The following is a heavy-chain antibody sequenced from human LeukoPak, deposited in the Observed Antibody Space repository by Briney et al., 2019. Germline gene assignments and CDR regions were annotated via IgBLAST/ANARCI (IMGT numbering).Heavy chain of an antibody. J-gene: IGHJ4*02. CDR1: GGSISSYY. CDR2: INYSGST. CDR3: ARASVTTWDYFDY. Sequence: SETLSLTCTVSGGSISSYYWSWIRQPPWKGLEWIGYINYSGSTNYNPSLKSRVTISVDTSKNQFSLKLSSVTAADTAVYYCARASVTTWDYFDYWGQGTLVTVSS. V-gene: IGHV4-59*08. D-gene: IGHD4-17*01.